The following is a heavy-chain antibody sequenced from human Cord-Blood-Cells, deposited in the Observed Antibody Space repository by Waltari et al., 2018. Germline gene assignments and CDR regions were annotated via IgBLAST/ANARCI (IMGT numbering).Heavy chain of an antibody. CDR3: AKGYYDFWSGYYFDY. Sequence: EVQLVESGGGLVQPGGSLRLSCAASGFTFSSYAMSWVRQAPGKGLEWVSAISGSGGSTNHADAVKGRFTISRDNSKNTLYLQMNSLRAEDTAVYYCAKGYYDFWSGYYFDYWGQGTLVTVSS. V-gene: IGHV3-23*04. CDR2: ISGSGGST. D-gene: IGHD3-3*01. J-gene: IGHJ4*02. CDR1: GFTFSSYA.